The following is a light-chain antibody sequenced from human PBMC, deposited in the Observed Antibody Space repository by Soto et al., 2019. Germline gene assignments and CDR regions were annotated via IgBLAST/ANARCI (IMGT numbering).Light chain of an antibody. J-gene: IGKJ5*01. CDR2: KAL. V-gene: IGKV1-5*03. CDR3: QEYNSYPIT. Sequence: DIQITQSPSTLSSSVGARVTITCRASQSISSWLAWYPQKPGKAPKSLIYKALVLDSGVPSRFSGGGSGTEFTLAISSLQPDDFATYYCQEYNSYPITFGQGTRLEMK. CDR1: QSISSW.